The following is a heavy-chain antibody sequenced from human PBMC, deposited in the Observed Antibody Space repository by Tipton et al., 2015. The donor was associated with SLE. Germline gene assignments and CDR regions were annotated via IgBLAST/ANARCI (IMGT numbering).Heavy chain of an antibody. CDR2: IWYDGSNK. Sequence: SLRLSCAASGFSFSNYGMHWVRQAPGKGLEWVTVIWYDGSNKYYADSVKGRFTVSRDNGKNSLYLEMNSLRVEDTALYYCAKGSGYDKFDYWGQGTLVTVSS. D-gene: IGHD5-12*01. CDR3: AKGSGYDKFDY. CDR1: GFSFSNYG. J-gene: IGHJ4*02. V-gene: IGHV3-33*03.